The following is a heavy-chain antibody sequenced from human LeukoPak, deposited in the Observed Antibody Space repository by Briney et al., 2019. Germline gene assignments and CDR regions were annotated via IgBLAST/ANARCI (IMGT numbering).Heavy chain of an antibody. J-gene: IGHJ4*02. V-gene: IGHV4-59*01. Sequence: PSETLSLTCTVSGGSISGYYWSWIRQAPGKELEWIGYIFYSGNTRYNPSLKSRVTISVDTSKNQFSLKLSSVTAADTAVYYCARVGRFYYDSSGYPDYWGQGTLVTVSS. CDR2: IFYSGNT. CDR3: ARVGRFYYDSSGYPDY. D-gene: IGHD3-22*01. CDR1: GGSISGYY.